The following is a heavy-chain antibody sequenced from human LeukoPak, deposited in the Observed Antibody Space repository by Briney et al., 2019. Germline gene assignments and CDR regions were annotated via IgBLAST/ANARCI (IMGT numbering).Heavy chain of an antibody. V-gene: IGHV1-46*01. CDR1: GYTFTSYY. CDR2: INPSGGST. Sequence: ASVKVSCKASGYTFTSYYMHWVRQAPGQGLEWMGIINPSGGSTSYAQKFQGRVTMTRDMSTSTVYMELSSLRSEDTAVYYCAREKSMIVVVISDAFDIWGQGTMVTVSS. D-gene: IGHD3-22*01. J-gene: IGHJ3*02. CDR3: AREKSMIVVVISDAFDI.